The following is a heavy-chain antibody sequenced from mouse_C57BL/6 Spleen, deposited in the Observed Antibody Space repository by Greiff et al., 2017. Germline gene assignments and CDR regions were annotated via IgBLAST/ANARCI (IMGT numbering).Heavy chain of an antibody. CDR3: ARWGVTTSNYYAMDY. CDR2: IYPRSGNT. CDR1: GYTFTSYG. D-gene: IGHD2-2*01. Sequence: QVQLKESGAELARPGASVKLSCKASGYTFTSYGISWVKQRTGQGFEWIGEIYPRSGNTYYNEKFKGKATLTADKSSSTAYMELRSLTSEDSAVYCCARWGVTTSNYYAMDYWGQGTSVTVSS. V-gene: IGHV1-81*01. J-gene: IGHJ4*01.